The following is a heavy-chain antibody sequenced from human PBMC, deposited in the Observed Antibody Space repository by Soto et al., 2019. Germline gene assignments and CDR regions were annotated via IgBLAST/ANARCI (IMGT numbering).Heavy chain of an antibody. CDR1: GYKFTSYD. D-gene: IGHD3-16*01. CDR2: INPASGNT. Sequence: QVQLVQSGAEVKKPGASVKVSCKASGYKFTSYDISCVRQAAGQGPERVGWINPASGNTGYAHEIQGRVIMTRDTSTGTAYMELTSLRSEDTAVYYCVRSKISQWYFDIWGRGTLVTV. CDR3: VRSKISQWYFDI. V-gene: IGHV1-8*01. J-gene: IGHJ2*01.